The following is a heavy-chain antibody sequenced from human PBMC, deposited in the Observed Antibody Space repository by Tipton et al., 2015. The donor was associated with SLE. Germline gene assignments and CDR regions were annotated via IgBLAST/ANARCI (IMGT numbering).Heavy chain of an antibody. Sequence: VQLVQSGGGVVQPGRSLRLSCAASGFTFSSYEMSWVRQAPGKGLEWVSYINSIGNTIHYSDSVKGRFTTSRDNAKNSLYLQMNSLRSEDTAIYYCVRGRDSSGWSGGYWGRGTLVTVSS. CDR1: GFTFSSYE. CDR3: VRGRDSSGWSGGY. CDR2: INSIGNTI. V-gene: IGHV3-48*03. J-gene: IGHJ4*02. D-gene: IGHD6-19*01.